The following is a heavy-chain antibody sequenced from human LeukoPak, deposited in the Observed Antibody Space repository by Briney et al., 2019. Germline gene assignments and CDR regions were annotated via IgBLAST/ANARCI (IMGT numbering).Heavy chain of an antibody. V-gene: IGHV3-53*01. J-gene: IGHJ4*02. Sequence: GGSLRLSCAASGFTVSSSYMSWVRQAPGKGLEWVSLIYSGGSTYYAASVKGRFTISRDNSKNTLYLQMNSLRPEDTAVYYCAKGYNYAYEYWGQGTQVTVSS. D-gene: IGHD5-18*01. CDR3: AKGYNYAYEY. CDR1: GFTVSSSY. CDR2: IYSGGST.